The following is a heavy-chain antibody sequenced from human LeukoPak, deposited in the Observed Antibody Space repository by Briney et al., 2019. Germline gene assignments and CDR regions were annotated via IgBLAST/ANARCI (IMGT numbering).Heavy chain of an antibody. CDR3: ASLAATNNYYYMDV. Sequence: SETLSLTCTVSGGSISSRNYYWAWIRQPPGKGLEWIATTYYSGNTYYNPSLMSRVTISVDTSKNQFSLKMSSVTAADTAVYYCASLAATNNYYYMDVWGKGTTLTVSS. J-gene: IGHJ6*03. D-gene: IGHD2-15*01. CDR1: GGSISSRNYY. V-gene: IGHV4-39*01. CDR2: TYYSGNT.